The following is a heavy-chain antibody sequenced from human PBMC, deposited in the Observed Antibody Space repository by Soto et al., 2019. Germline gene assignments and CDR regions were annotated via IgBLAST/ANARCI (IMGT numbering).Heavy chain of an antibody. D-gene: IGHD5-12*01. J-gene: IGHJ4*02. CDR2: IWYDGSNK. V-gene: IGHV3-33*01. CDR1: GFTFSDFG. CDR3: ATRRYSGYEVSY. Sequence: QVQLVESGGGVVQPGRSLRLSCAASGFTFSDFGMHWVRQAPGKGLEWVAVIWYDGSNKYYADSVKGRFTISRDNSNNTLYLQLNRLRAQDTAVYYSATRRYSGYEVSYWGQGTLVTLSS.